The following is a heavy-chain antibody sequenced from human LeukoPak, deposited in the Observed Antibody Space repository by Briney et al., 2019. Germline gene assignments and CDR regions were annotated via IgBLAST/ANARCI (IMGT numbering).Heavy chain of an antibody. J-gene: IGHJ4*02. CDR2: ISAYNGNT. V-gene: IGHV1-18*01. CDR1: GYTFTSYG. D-gene: IGHD1-26*01. Sequence: ASVKVSCKASGYTFTSYGISWVRQAPGQGLEWVGWISAYNGNTNYAQKPQGRVTMTTDTSTSTAYMELRSLRSDDTAVYYCARVVVGATTSDFDYWGQGTLVTVSS. CDR3: ARVVVGATTSDFDY.